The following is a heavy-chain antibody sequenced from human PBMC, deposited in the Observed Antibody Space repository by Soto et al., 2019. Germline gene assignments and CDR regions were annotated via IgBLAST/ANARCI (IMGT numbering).Heavy chain of an antibody. CDR1: GYAFTSDG. CDR2: INPGNGNT. Sequence: GASVKVACKAAGYAFTSDGVNWVSQAKGRGLEWMGWINPGNGNTKYSQQFQGRVIIDRDTSASTAYMELSSLRSEDTAVYYCARGYCTTTICDPWFDPWGQGTLVTVSS. CDR3: ARGYCTTTICDPWFDP. V-gene: IGHV1-3*01. D-gene: IGHD2-2*01. J-gene: IGHJ5*02.